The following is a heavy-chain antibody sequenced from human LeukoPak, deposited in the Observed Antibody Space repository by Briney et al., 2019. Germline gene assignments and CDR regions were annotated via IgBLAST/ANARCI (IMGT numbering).Heavy chain of an antibody. CDR2: ISSSSSYI. V-gene: IGHV3-21*04. D-gene: IGHD1-7*01. Sequence: GGSLRLSCAASGFTFSSYSMNWVRQAPGKGLEWVSSISSSSSYIYYADSVKGRFTISRDNSKNTLYLQMNSLRAEDTAVYYCAKGGWNYDFGYWGQGTLVTVSS. J-gene: IGHJ4*02. CDR1: GFTFSSYS. CDR3: AKGGWNYDFGY.